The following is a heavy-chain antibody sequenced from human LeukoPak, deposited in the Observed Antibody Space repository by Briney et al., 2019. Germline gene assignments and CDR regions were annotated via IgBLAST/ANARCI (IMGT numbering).Heavy chain of an antibody. CDR2: INHSGST. D-gene: IGHD3-22*01. V-gene: IGHV4-34*01. CDR1: GGSFSGYY. J-gene: IGHJ4*02. Sequence: SETLPLTCAVYGGSFSGYYWSWIRQPPGKGLEWIGEINHSGSTNYNPSLKSRVTISVDTSKNQFSLKLSSVTAADTAVYYCARGLYYKNYWGQGTLVTVSS. CDR3: ARGLYYKNY.